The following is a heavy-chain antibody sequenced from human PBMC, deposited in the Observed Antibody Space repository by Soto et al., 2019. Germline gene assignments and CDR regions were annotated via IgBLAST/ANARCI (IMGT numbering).Heavy chain of an antibody. CDR1: GFTFSSYW. V-gene: IGHV3-7*03. D-gene: IGHD3-16*01. CDR3: VKVGRLGGY. J-gene: IGHJ4*02. Sequence: EVQLVESGGGLVQPGGSLRLSCTASGFTFSSYWMSWVRQAPGKGLGWVANIKEDGSGKYYVVSVKGRFSISRDNAGNSLYLQMNSLRVEDTAVYYCVKVGRLGGYWGQGALVTVSS. CDR2: IKEDGSGK.